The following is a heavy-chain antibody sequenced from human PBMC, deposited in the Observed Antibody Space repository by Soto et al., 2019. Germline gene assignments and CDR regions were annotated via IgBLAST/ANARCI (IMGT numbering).Heavy chain of an antibody. CDR1: GGSISGRNW. Sequence: SETLSLPCVVSGGSISGRNWWSWVRQAPGKGMEWIGEVFHSGDTTYSPSLRSRVSISVDKSKNQFSLNLKSVTAADTAVYYCTRLIYDSRLNYFYFDLCGQGALVTVSS. J-gene: IGHJ4*02. CDR3: TRLIYDSRLNYFYFDL. CDR2: VFHSGDT. D-gene: IGHD3-22*01. V-gene: IGHV4-4*02.